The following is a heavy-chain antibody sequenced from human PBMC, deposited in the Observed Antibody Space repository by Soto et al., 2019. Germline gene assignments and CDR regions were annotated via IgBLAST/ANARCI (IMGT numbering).Heavy chain of an antibody. CDR1: GGSISSYY. D-gene: IGHD6-19*01. J-gene: IGHJ2*01. CDR3: ARVSAGYWYFDL. V-gene: IGHV4-59*01. Sequence: QVQLQESGPGLVKPSETLSLTCTVSGGSISSYYWSWIRQPPGKGLEWIGDIYYSGSTNYNPSLKSRVTISVDTSKNQFSLKLSSVTAADTAVYYCARVSAGYWYFDLWGRGTLVTVSS. CDR2: IYYSGST.